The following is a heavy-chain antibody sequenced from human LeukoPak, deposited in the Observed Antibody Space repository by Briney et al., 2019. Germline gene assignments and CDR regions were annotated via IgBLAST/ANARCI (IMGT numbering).Heavy chain of an antibody. CDR1: GGSISSYY. Sequence: SETLSLTCTVSGGSISSYYWSWIRQPPGKRLEWIGYVHYSGSTNYNPSLKSRVTISVDTSKKQFSLNLSSVTAADTAVYYCARDRGFYDSSGYYPPFDIWGRGTMVTVSS. J-gene: IGHJ3*02. CDR2: VHYSGST. D-gene: IGHD3-22*01. CDR3: ARDRGFYDSSGYYPPFDI. V-gene: IGHV4-59*01.